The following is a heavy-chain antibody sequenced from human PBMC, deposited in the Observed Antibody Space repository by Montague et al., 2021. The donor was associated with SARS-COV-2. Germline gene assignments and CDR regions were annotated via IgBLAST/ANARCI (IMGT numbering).Heavy chain of an antibody. J-gene: IGHJ6*02. V-gene: IGHV4-59*01. CDR1: GGSTNYYY. CDR3: ARVARYCTNGASQTYYYYGLDV. Sequence: SETLSLTCIVSGGSTNYYYWSWIRQSPGKGLEWIGYMYYSGSTNYNPSLKSRVTMSIDRSKNQFSLKLRSVTAADTAVYYCARVARYCTNGASQTYYYYGLDVWGQGTTVTVSS. D-gene: IGHD2-8*01. CDR2: MYYSGST.